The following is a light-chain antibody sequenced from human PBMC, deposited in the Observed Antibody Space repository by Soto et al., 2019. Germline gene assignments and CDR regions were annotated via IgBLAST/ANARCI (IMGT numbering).Light chain of an antibody. CDR3: CSDAGSGVYV. V-gene: IGLV2-23*02. J-gene: IGLJ1*01. CDR2: EVS. CDR1: SSDVGRYNF. Sequence: QSALTQPASVYGSPGQSITISCTGTSSDVGRYNFVSWYQQHPGKAPKVMIYEVSKRPSGVSNRFSGSKSGNTASLTISGLQAEDEADYYCCSDAGSGVYVFGTGTKLTVL.